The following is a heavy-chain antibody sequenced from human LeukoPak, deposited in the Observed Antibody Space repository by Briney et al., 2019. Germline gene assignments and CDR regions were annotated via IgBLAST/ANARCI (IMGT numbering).Heavy chain of an antibody. CDR1: EGTFSSYS. J-gene: IGHJ4*02. V-gene: IGHV1-69*06. Sequence: AVKVVCNASEGTFSSYSINWVRQATGQGLEWMGGIIPIFGTANYAQKFQGRVTITADKSTSTAYMELSSLRSEDTAVYYCARGILTGYDAFDYWGQGTLVTVSS. CDR3: ARGILTGYDAFDY. CDR2: IIPIFGTA. D-gene: IGHD3-9*01.